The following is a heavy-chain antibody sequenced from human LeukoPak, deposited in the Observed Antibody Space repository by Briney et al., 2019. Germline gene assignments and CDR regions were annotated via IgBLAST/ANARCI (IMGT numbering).Heavy chain of an antibody. CDR1: GISFADHW. Sequence: GGSLRLSCAGSGISFADHWMLWVRQAPGKGLAWVSRSVRDGGRREYAKNVDGRFTFSRDNAKNVVYLEMHSLKDEDTAVYFCVGSRWSGALDFWGRGSLVTVSS. CDR3: VGSRWSGALDF. V-gene: IGHV3-74*01. CDR2: SVRDGGRR. D-gene: IGHD3-3*01. J-gene: IGHJ4*02.